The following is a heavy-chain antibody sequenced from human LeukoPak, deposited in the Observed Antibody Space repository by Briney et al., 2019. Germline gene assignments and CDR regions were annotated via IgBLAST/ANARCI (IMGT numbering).Heavy chain of an antibody. D-gene: IGHD6-13*01. Sequence: SETLSLTCAVCGGSFSGYYWSWIRQPPGKGLEWIGEINHSGSTNYNPSLKSRVTISVDTSKNQFSLKLSSVTAADTAVYYCASSSWNYYYGMDVWGQGTTVTVSS. CDR1: GGSFSGYY. CDR2: INHSGST. CDR3: ASSSWNYYYGMDV. J-gene: IGHJ6*02. V-gene: IGHV4-34*01.